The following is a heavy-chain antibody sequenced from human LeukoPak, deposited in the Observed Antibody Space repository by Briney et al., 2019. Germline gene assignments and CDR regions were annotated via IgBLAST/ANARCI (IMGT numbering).Heavy chain of an antibody. V-gene: IGHV3-23*01. CDR1: GLTFSSDG. CDR2: ITSSGTST. CDR3: ARDPRRSRGFETTFDY. J-gene: IGHJ4*02. Sequence: PGGSLRLSCVVSGLTFSSDGMTWVRQAPGKGLEWVSSITSSGTSTFYADSVKGRFTISRDNSKNTLYLQLNSLRAEDTAVYFCARDPRRSRGFETTFDYWGQGTLVTVSS. D-gene: IGHD5-12*01.